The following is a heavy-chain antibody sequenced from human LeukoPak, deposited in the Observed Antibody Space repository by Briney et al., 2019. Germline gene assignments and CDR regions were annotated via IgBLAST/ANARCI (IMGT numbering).Heavy chain of an antibody. D-gene: IGHD3-10*01. J-gene: IGHJ4*02. CDR2: ISVYNGNT. Sequence: ASVKVSCKGSGYTFTTYGTSWVRQAPGQGLEWMGWISVYNGNTNYAQKFQGRVTMTTDTSTNTTYMELRSLISDDTAVYYCARGPHYYGSGSYYPFDYWGQGTLVTVSS. CDR1: GYTFTTYG. V-gene: IGHV1-18*01. CDR3: ARGPHYYGSGSYYPFDY.